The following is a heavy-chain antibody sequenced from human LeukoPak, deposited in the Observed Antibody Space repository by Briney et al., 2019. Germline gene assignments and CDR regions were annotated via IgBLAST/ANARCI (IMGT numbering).Heavy chain of an antibody. V-gene: IGHV4-38-2*02. Sequence: SETLSLTCTVSGYSISSGYYWGWIRQPPGKGLEWIGRMFISGRTNYNPSLRNRVTMSLDKSKSLFSLQLTSLTAADTAVYYRAREKVYATGPPLYYKYYYMDVWGKGTTVTISS. CDR2: MFISGRT. J-gene: IGHJ6*03. CDR1: GYSISSGYY. CDR3: AREKVYATGPPLYYKYYYMDV. D-gene: IGHD2-8*01.